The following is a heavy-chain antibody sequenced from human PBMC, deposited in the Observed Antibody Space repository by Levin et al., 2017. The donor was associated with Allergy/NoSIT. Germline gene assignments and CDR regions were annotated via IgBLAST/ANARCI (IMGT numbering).Heavy chain of an antibody. Sequence: TSETLSLTCAASGFTFSSYSMNWVRQAPGKGLEWVSSISGSSSYIYYADSLQGRFTISRDNAKNSLYLQMNSLRVEDTAVYYCARDGVVDTAMVEDYWGQGTLVTVSS. CDR3: ARDGVVDTAMVEDY. D-gene: IGHD5-18*01. V-gene: IGHV3-21*01. J-gene: IGHJ4*02. CDR2: ISGSSSYI. CDR1: GFTFSSYS.